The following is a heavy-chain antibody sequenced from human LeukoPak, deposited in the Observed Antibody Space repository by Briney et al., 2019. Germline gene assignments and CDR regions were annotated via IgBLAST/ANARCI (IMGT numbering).Heavy chain of an antibody. CDR3: ARSSGSYQNWFDP. CDR2: MNPNSGNT. Sequence: ASVKVSCKASGYTFTSYAMHWVRQAPGQRLEWMGWMNPNSGNTGYAQKFQGRVTMTRNISIGTAYMELSSLRSEDTAVYYCARSSGSYQNWFDPWGQGTLVTVSS. CDR1: GYTFTSYA. V-gene: IGHV1-8*02. D-gene: IGHD3-10*01. J-gene: IGHJ5*02.